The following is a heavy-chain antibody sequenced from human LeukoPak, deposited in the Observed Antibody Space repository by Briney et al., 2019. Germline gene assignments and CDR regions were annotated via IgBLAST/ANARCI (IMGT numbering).Heavy chain of an antibody. J-gene: IGHJ4*02. CDR1: GFTFSYYA. CDR3: ARVWELSYDY. V-gene: IGHV3-53*01. Sequence: PGGSLRLSCAASGFTFSYYAMSWVRQAPGKGLEWVSVIYNDGSTYYADTVKGRFTISRDNSKNTVDLLVNSLRAEDTAVYYCARVWELSYDYWGQGTLVTVSS. D-gene: IGHD2/OR15-2a*01. CDR2: IYNDGST.